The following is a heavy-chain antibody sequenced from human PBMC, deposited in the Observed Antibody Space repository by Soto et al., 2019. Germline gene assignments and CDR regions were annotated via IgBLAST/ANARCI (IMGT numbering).Heavy chain of an antibody. Sequence: GGSLRLSCVASGFTFNTYEMNWVRQAPGKGLEWVSAISGSGGSTYYADSVKGRFTISRDNSKNTLYLQMNSLRAEDTAVYYCAKDLRTGYDFWSGYYKSYYYGMDVWGQGTTVTVSS. CDR3: AKDLRTGYDFWSGYYKSYYYGMDV. CDR2: ISGSGGST. CDR1: GFTFNTYE. J-gene: IGHJ6*02. D-gene: IGHD3-3*01. V-gene: IGHV3-23*01.